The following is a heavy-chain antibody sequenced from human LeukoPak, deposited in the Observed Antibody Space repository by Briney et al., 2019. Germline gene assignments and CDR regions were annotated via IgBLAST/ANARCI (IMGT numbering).Heavy chain of an antibody. CDR1: GGSISGSTYY. J-gene: IGHJ4*02. D-gene: IGHD3-16*01. Sequence: SETLSLTCTVSGGSISGSTYYWGWIRRPPGKGLEWIGSIYYSGSTYHNPSLKSRVTVSVDTSKNQFSLNLNSATAADTAVYYCVRGSTLRHYQYWGQGALVTVSS. V-gene: IGHV4-39*01. CDR3: VRGSTLRHYQY. CDR2: IYYSGST.